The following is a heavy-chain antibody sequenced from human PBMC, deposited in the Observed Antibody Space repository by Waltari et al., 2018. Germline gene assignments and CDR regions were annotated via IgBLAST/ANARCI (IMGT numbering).Heavy chain of an antibody. CDR3: ARDLAWAFDY. D-gene: IGHD7-27*01. J-gene: IGHJ4*02. V-gene: IGHV3-48*02. CDR1: GFTFSSYS. CDR2: ISASVSTT. Sequence: SGFTFSSYSMNWVRQAPGKGLEWVSYISASVSTTYYADSVKGRFTISRDNAKNSLYLQMSSLRDEDTAVYYCARDLAWAFDYWGQGALVTVSS.